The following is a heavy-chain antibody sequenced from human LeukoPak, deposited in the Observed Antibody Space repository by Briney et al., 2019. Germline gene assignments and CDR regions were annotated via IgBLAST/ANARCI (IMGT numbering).Heavy chain of an antibody. CDR3: ARDGGSETSPLDSDY. J-gene: IGHJ4*02. CDR1: GGSVSSSNFY. Sequence: PSETLSLTCTVSGGSVSSSNFYWTWIRQPPGKGLEWIGYISYSGSTNYNPSLKSRVTVSLDTSKNQLSLKLTSVTAADTAFYYCARDGGSETSPLDSDYWGLGTLVTVSS. D-gene: IGHD3-10*01. V-gene: IGHV4-61*01. CDR2: ISYSGST.